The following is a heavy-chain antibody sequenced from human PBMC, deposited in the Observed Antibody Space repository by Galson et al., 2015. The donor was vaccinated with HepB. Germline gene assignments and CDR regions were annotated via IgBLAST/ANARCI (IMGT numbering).Heavy chain of an antibody. CDR1: GFTFSSYS. D-gene: IGHD3-10*01. CDR3: ARDAMVRGVIGGYYYYGMDV. Sequence: SLRLSCAASGFTFSSYSMNWVRQAPGKGLEWVSYISSSSSTIYYADSVKGRFTISRDNAKNSLYLQMNSLRDEDTAVYYCARDAMVRGVIGGYYYYGMDVWGQGTTVTVSS. J-gene: IGHJ6*02. CDR2: ISSSSSTI. V-gene: IGHV3-48*02.